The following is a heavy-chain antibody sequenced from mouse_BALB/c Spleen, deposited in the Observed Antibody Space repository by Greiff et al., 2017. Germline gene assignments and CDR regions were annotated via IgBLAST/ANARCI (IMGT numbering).Heavy chain of an antibody. D-gene: IGHD1-1*01. CDR3: ARDINYYGSSYVGVGAMDY. CDR2: IRNKANGYTT. CDR1: GFTFTDYY. Sequence: EVKLMESGGGLVQPGGSLRLSCATSGFTFTDYYMSWVRQPPGKALEWLGFIRNKANGYTTEYSASVKGRFTISRDNSQSILYLQMNTLRAEDSATYYCARDINYYGSSYVGVGAMDYWGQGTSVTVSS. J-gene: IGHJ4*01. V-gene: IGHV7-3*02.